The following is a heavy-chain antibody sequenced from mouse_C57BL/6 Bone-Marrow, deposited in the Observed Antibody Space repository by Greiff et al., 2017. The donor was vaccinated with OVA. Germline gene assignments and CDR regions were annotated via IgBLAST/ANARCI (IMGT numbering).Heavy chain of an antibody. CDR1: GYSITSGYY. Sequence: EVQLVESGPGLVKPSQSLSLTCSVTGYSITSGYYWNWIRQFPGNKLEWMGYISYDGSTIYNPSLKNRISITRDTSKNQFFLKLNSVTTEDTATYYCALAVAYWGQGTLVTVSA. V-gene: IGHV3-6*01. J-gene: IGHJ3*01. CDR2: ISYDGST. CDR3: ALAVAY. D-gene: IGHD6-1*01.